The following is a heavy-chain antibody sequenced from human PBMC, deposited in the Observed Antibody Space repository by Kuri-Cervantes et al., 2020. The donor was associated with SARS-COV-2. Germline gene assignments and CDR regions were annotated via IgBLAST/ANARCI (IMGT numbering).Heavy chain of an antibody. D-gene: IGHD6-13*01. CDR2: INHSGRT. CDR3: ARFSAAAGQRTLDY. J-gene: IGHJ4*02. CDR1: DDSVSSGNYY. V-gene: IGHV4-61*01. Sequence: SETLSFTCTASDDSVSSGNYYWSWFRQPPGKGLEWIGEINHSGRTNYNPSLKSRVTISVDTSKNQFSLKLSSVTAADTAVYYCARFSAAAGQRTLDYWGQGTLVTVSS.